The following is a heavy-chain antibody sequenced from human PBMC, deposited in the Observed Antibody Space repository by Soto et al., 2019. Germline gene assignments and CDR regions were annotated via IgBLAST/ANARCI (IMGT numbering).Heavy chain of an antibody. Sequence: ASVKVSCKASGYTFTSYGISWVRQAPGQGPEWMGRISAYAGNANYAQNLQGRVTITTDTSTSTAYMELSSLRSDDTAVYFCATDAVSMVFLVDCWGQGALVNVSS. D-gene: IGHD3-10*01. CDR2: ISAYAGNA. CDR1: GYTFTSYG. V-gene: IGHV1-18*01. CDR3: ATDAVSMVFLVDC. J-gene: IGHJ4*01.